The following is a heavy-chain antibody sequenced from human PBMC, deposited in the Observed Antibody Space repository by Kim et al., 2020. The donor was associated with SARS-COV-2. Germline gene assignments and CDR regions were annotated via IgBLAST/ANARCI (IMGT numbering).Heavy chain of an antibody. J-gene: IGHJ4*02. CDR2: IYYGGTT. D-gene: IGHD5-12*01. CDR3: ARVTTMGPFDY. CDR1: GGSIRSNTNY. Sequence: SETLSLTCTVSGGSIRSNTNYWGWIRQPPGKGLEWIGSIYYGGTTFYNPSLKSRVTISVDTSKNQFSLKLNSVTAADTAVFFCARVTTMGPFDYWGQGTLVTVSS. V-gene: IGHV4-39*01.